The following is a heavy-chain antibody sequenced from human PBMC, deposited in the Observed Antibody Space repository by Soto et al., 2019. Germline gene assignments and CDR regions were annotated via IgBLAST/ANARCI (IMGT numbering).Heavy chain of an antibody. J-gene: IGHJ4*02. Sequence: SETLSLTCTVSGGSISSYYWSWIRQPPGKGLEWIGYIYYSGSTNYNPSLKSRVTISVDTSKNQFSLKLTSVTAADTAVYYCARDKITGLFDYWGQGTLVTVS. CDR2: IYYSGST. CDR1: GGSISSYY. CDR3: ARDKITGLFDY. D-gene: IGHD2-8*02. V-gene: IGHV4-59*12.